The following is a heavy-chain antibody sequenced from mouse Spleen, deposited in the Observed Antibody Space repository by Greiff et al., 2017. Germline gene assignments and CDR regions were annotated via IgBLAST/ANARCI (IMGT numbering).Heavy chain of an antibody. CDR3: AREDYYGSSYVGY. D-gene: IGHD1-1*01. CDR1: GFTFSDYG. Sequence: EVMLVESGGGLVKPGGSLKLSCAASGFTFSDYGMHWVRQAPEKGLEWVAYISSGSSTIYYADTVKGRFTIARDNAKNTLFLQMTSLRSEDTAMYYCAREDYYGSSYVGYWGQGTTLTVSS. V-gene: IGHV5-17*01. J-gene: IGHJ2*01. CDR2: ISSGSSTI.